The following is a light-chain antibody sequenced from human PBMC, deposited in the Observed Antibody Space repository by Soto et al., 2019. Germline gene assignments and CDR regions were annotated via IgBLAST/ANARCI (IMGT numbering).Light chain of an antibody. CDR1: QSISSW. J-gene: IGKJ4*01. Sequence: DSQMTQYPSTLSASVGDRVTITCRASQSISSWLAWYQQKPGKAPKILISKASTLQSGVPPRFSGSGSGTEFTLIISGLQPDDFATYYCQQYESYPMTFGGGTKVEIK. CDR2: KAS. CDR3: QQYESYPMT. V-gene: IGKV1-5*03.